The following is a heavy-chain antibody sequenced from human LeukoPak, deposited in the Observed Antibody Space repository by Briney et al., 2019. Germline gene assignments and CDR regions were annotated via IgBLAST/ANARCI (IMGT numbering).Heavy chain of an antibody. D-gene: IGHD3-16*01. V-gene: IGHV3-74*01. J-gene: IGHJ4*02. CDR1: GFSFSTYW. Sequence: GGSLRLSCAASGFSFSTYWMHWVRQAPGKGLVWVSRIDNGGTTTLYADSVRGRFTISRDNAKNTLYLQMNSLRAEDTAVYYCARVTLGTYYFDYWGQGTLVTVSS. CDR2: IDNGGTTT. CDR3: ARVTLGTYYFDY.